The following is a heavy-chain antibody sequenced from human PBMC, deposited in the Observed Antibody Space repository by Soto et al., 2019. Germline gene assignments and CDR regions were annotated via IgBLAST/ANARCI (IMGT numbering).Heavy chain of an antibody. J-gene: IGHJ4*02. CDR2: IYYSGST. CDR1: GGSISISSYY. D-gene: IGHD1-20*01. Sequence: PSETLYLTCTVCGGSISISSYYWGWIKQPPGKGLEWIGSIYYSGSTYYNPSLKSRVTISVDTSKNQFSLKLSSVTAADTAVYYCARHGDAITGTTYSGTFDYWGQGTLVTVSS. V-gene: IGHV4-39*01. CDR3: ARHGDAITGTTYSGTFDY.